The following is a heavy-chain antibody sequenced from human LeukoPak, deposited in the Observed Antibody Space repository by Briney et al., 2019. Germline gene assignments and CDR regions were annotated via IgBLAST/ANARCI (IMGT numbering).Heavy chain of an antibody. CDR2: INHSGST. D-gene: IGHD1-20*01. V-gene: IGHV4-34*01. CDR1: GGSFSGYY. Sequence: SETLSLTCAVYGGSFSGYYWSWIRQPPGKGLEWIGEINHSGSTNYNPSLKSRVTISVDTSKNQFSLKLSSVTAADTAVYYCARSGYNWNDGTSDYWGQGTLVTVSS. J-gene: IGHJ4*02. CDR3: ARSGYNWNDGTSDY.